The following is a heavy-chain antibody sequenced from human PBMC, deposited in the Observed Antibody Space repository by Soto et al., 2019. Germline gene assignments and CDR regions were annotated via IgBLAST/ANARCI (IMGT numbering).Heavy chain of an antibody. V-gene: IGHV1-3*01. J-gene: IGHJ4*02. CDR3: ARAPGGPGIAEY. CDR1: GYTFTSYG. D-gene: IGHD6-13*01. CDR2: INAGNGNT. Sequence: ASVKVSCKASGYTFTSYGVSWVRQAPGQGLEWMGWINAGNGNTKYSQKFQGKVTITRYTSASTAYMELSSLRSEDTAVYYCARAPGGPGIAEYWGQGTLVTVSS.